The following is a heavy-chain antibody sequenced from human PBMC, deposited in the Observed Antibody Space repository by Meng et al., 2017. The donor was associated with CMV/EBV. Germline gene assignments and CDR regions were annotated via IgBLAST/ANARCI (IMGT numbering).Heavy chain of an antibody. D-gene: IGHD2-2*01. Sequence: ASVTVSCKASGYTFTSYDINWVRQATGQGLEWMGWMNPNSGNTGYAQKFQGRVTMTRNTSISTAYMELSSLRSEDTAVYYCASELFCSSTSCWWGQGTLVTVSS. CDR2: MNPNSGNT. V-gene: IGHV1-8*01. CDR3: ASELFCSSTSCW. J-gene: IGHJ4*02. CDR1: GYTFTSYD.